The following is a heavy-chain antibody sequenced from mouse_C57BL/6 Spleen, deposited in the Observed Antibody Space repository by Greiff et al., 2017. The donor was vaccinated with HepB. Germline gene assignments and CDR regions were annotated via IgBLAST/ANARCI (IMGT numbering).Heavy chain of an antibody. V-gene: IGHV1-52*01. CDR1: GYTFTSYW. J-gene: IGHJ1*03. Sequence: QVQLQQPGAELVRPGSSVKLSCKASGYTFTSYWMHWVKQRPIQGLEWIGNIDPSDSETHYNQKFKDKATLTVDKSSSTAYMQLSSLTSEDSAVYYCARRAGSSYGYFDVWGTGTTVTVSS. D-gene: IGHD1-1*01. CDR3: ARRAGSSYGYFDV. CDR2: IDPSDSET.